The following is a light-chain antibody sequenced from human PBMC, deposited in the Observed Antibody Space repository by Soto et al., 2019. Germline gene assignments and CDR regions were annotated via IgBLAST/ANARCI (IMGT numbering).Light chain of an antibody. J-gene: IGKJ2*01. CDR3: QQGHSTPYT. V-gene: IGKV1-39*01. CDR2: AAS. Sequence: DIQMTQSPSSLSASVGDRVTITCRASQNIRNYLNWYQQKPGDAPKLLIYAASTLQGAVPSRFSGRGSGTNFTLTISSLQPEDFATYHCQQGHSTPYTFCQGTRLEI. CDR1: QNIRNY.